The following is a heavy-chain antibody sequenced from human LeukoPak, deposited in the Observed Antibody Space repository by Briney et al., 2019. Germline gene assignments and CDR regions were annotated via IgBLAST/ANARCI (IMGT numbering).Heavy chain of an antibody. CDR1: GFTFSSYS. Sequence: GGSLRLSCAASGFTFSSYSMNWVRQAPGKGLEWVSSISSSSSYIYYADSVKGRFTIARDNAKNSLYLQMNSLRAEDTAVYYCARGISPAAPFDYWGQGTLVTVSS. V-gene: IGHV3-21*01. CDR2: ISSSSSYI. D-gene: IGHD2-2*01. J-gene: IGHJ4*02. CDR3: ARGISPAAPFDY.